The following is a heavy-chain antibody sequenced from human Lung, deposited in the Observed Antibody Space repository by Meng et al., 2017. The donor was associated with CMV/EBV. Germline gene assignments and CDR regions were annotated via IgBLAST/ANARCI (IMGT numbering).Heavy chain of an antibody. CDR2: INQDESEK. D-gene: IGHD3-3*01. CDR3: ARGFWNPYYEDTHDF. J-gene: IGHJ4*02. CDR1: GFPFSRYW. V-gene: IGHV3-7*04. Sequence: GESXKISCAASGFPFSRYWMSWVRQAPGKGLEWVANINQDESEKYYVDSVKGRFTISRDNAKNSLYLQMNSLRAEDTAVFYCARGFWNPYYEDTHDFWGQGIXVTVSS.